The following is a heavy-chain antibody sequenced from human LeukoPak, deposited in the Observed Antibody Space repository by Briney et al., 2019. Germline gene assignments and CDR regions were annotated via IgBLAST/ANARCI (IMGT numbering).Heavy chain of an antibody. J-gene: IGHJ4*02. CDR2: IKPDGSEK. CDR3: ARRAVRSSGYSDY. Sequence: GGSLRLSCAASGFNFKNYWMSWVRQAPGKGLEWVANIKPDGSEKTYVDSVKGRFTISRDNAKNSLYLQMNSLRAENTAVYYCARRAVRSSGYSDYWGQGTLVTVSS. V-gene: IGHV3-7*01. D-gene: IGHD3-22*01. CDR1: GFNFKNYW.